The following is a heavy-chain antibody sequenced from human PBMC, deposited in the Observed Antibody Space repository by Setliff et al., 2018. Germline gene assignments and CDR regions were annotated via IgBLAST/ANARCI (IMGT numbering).Heavy chain of an antibody. CDR3: ARVADGSGSFYLGFDY. V-gene: IGHV4-31*03. CDR1: GDSISSGSYY. J-gene: IGHJ4*02. CDR2: IFHSGST. D-gene: IGHD3-10*01. Sequence: LSLTCTVSGDSISSGSYYWNWIRQHPEKGLEWLGYIFHSGSTHYNSSLESRITISIDTSKNHFSLELNSVTAADSAVYYCARVADGSGSFYLGFDYWGQGILVTVSS.